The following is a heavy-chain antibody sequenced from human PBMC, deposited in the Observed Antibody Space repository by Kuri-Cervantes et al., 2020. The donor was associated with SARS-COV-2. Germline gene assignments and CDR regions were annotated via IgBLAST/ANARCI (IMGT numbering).Heavy chain of an antibody. V-gene: IGHV1-2*02. CDR2: INPKTGGA. J-gene: IGHJ6*03. CDR1: GYTFSDYY. D-gene: IGHD5-18*01. CDR3: ARGVQLWCQGNYYYYYMDV. Sequence: ASVKVSCEASGYTFSDYYIHWVRQAPGQGLEWMGWINPKTGGAKYAQKFQGRVTMTRDPSISTAYMELSRLRSDDTAVYYCARGVQLWCQGNYYYYYMDVWGKGTTVTVSS.